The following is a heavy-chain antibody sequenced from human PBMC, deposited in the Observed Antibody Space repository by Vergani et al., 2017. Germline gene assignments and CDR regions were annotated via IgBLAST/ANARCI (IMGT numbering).Heavy chain of an antibody. Sequence: VQLLESGGGLVQPGGSLRLSCAASGFTFSSYGMHWVRQAPGKGLEWVAVTLYDGSNKYYADSVKGRFTISRDNSKNTLYLQMNSLRAEDTAVYYCAKCSGGSCYGDDAFDIWGQGTMVTVTS. D-gene: IGHD2-15*01. CDR2: TLYDGSNK. V-gene: IGHV3-30*18. CDR3: AKCSGGSCYGDDAFDI. CDR1: GFTFSSYG. J-gene: IGHJ3*02.